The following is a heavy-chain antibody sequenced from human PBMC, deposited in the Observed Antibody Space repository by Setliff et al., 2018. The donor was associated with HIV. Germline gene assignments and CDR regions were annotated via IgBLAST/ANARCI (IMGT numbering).Heavy chain of an antibody. D-gene: IGHD2-8*01. CDR2: ISTYNRQR. CDR1: GYTFSQYG. CDR3: ARRGVGTSDAFDL. J-gene: IGHJ3*01. Sequence: ASVKVSCKSSGYTFSQYGISWVRQAPGQGLEWMGWISTYNRQRNYAQKVQGRVTFTTDTSTSTAYMELRSLRSDDTAVYYCARRGVGTSDAFDLWGQGTMVTVSS. V-gene: IGHV1-18*01.